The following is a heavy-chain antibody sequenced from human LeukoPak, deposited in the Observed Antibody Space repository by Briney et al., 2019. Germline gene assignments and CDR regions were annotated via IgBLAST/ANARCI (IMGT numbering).Heavy chain of an antibody. CDR1: GGSISSYY. CDR2: IYYSGST. J-gene: IGHJ6*02. CDR3: ARAHPKYYYYGMDV. V-gene: IGHV4-59*01. Sequence: PSETLSLTCTVSGGSISSYYWSWIRQPPGKGLEWIGYIYYSGSTNYNPSLKSRVTISVDTSKNQFSLKLSSVTAADTAVYYCARAHPKYYYYGMDVWGQGTTVTVSS.